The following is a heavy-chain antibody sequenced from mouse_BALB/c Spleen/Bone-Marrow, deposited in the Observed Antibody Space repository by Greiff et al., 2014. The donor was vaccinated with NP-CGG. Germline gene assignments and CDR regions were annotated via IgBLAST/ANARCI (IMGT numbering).Heavy chain of an antibody. Sequence: QVQLKESGPGLVALSQSLSITCTVSGFSLTSYGVHWVRQPPGKGLEWLGVIWAGGSTNYNSALMSRLSISKDNSKSQVFLKMNSLQTDDTAMYYCARVYLWYFDVWGAGTTVTVSS. V-gene: IGHV2-9*02. CDR1: GFSLTSYG. D-gene: IGHD2-3*01. CDR2: IWAGGST. CDR3: ARVYLWYFDV. J-gene: IGHJ1*01.